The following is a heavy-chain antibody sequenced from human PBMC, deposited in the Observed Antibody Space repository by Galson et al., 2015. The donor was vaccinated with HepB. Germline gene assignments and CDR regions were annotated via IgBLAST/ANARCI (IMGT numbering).Heavy chain of an antibody. J-gene: IGHJ4*02. V-gene: IGHV3-21*01. CDR1: GFTFSSYS. D-gene: IGHD2-2*01. CDR2: ISSSSRYI. Sequence: SLRLSCAASGFTFSSYSMNWVRQAPGKGLEWVSSISSSSRYIYYADSVKGRFTISRDNAKNSLYLQMNSLRAEDTAVYYCARGPPRYCSSTSCCVDYWGQGTLVTVSS. CDR3: ARGPPRYCSSTSCCVDY.